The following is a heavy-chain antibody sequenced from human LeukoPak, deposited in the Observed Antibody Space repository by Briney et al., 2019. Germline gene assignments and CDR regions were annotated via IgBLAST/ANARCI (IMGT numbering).Heavy chain of an antibody. CDR3: ASPSGRQYADALDI. D-gene: IGHD1-26*01. J-gene: IGHJ3*02. CDR1: GASIRSTHW. CDR2: IYHNGNT. Sequence: SGTLSLTCGVSGASIRSTHWWTWVRQPPVKGLEWIGEIYHNGNTEYNPSLSSRLLISVDKSKNQFSLKLTSVTAADTAMYYCASPSGRQYADALDIWGQGRMVIVSS. V-gene: IGHV4-4*02.